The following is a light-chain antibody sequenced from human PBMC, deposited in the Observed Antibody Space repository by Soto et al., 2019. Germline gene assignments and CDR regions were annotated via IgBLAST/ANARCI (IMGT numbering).Light chain of an antibody. V-gene: IGLV2-14*03. CDR3: SSYRRGSTRYV. CDR2: DVT. CDR1: TSDVGGYNY. Sequence: QAVLTQPASVSGSPGQSITISCTGTTSDVGGYNYVAWYRQHPGKAPQLLIYDVTNRPSGVSDRFSGSKSGNTASLAISGLQAEDEADYYCSSYRRGSTRYVFGTGTKVTVL. J-gene: IGLJ1*01.